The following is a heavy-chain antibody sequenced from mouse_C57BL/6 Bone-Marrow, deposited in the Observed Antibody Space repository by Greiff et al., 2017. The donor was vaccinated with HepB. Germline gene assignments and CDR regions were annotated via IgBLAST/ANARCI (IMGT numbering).Heavy chain of an antibody. J-gene: IGHJ2*01. V-gene: IGHV1-80*01. CDR1: GYAFSSYW. D-gene: IGHD2-1*01. CDR2: IYPGDGDT. Sequence: QVQLQQSGAELVKPGASVKISCKASGYAFSSYWMNWVKQRPGKGLEWIGQIYPGDGDTNYNGKFKGKATLTADKSSSTAYMQLSSLTSEDSAVYFCARGEAYGNYVDYFDYWGQGTTLTVSS. CDR3: ARGEAYGNYVDYFDY.